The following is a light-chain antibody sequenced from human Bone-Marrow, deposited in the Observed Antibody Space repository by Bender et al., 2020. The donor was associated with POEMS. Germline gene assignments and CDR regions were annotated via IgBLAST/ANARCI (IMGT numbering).Light chain of an antibody. Sequence: QSALTQPRSVSGSPGQSVTISCTGTSNDVGGYNFVSWYQHHPGKAPKLIIYEGSERPSGVSNRFSGSKSDNTASLTISGLQPEDEADYYCSSYTSDNIRLFGGGTKLTVL. CDR2: EGS. J-gene: IGLJ2*01. CDR3: SSYTSDNIRL. CDR1: SNDVGGYNF. V-gene: IGLV2-14*02.